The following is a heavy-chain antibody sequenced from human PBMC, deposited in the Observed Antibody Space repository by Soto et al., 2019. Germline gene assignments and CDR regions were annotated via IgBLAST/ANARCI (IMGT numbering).Heavy chain of an antibody. CDR1: GINFSTYS. CDR3: ARAINGYVT. D-gene: IGHD5-12*01. Sequence: ASVKVSFQASGINFSTYSIHWVRQAPGQSLEWMGWINTGNGNTRYSQNFQGRVTLTRDTSASTAYMDLSSLRSEDTSIYYCARAINGYVTWGQGTLVTVSS. V-gene: IGHV1-3*04. CDR2: INTGNGNT. J-gene: IGHJ5*02.